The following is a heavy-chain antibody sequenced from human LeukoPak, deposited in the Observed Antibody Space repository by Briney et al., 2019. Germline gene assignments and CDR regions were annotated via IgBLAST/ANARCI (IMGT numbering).Heavy chain of an antibody. Sequence: GGSLRLSCAASGFTFSTYGMHWVRQTPGKGLEWVAFMRNDGTDKYYADSVRGRFTISRDNSKNTLYLQMNSLRAEDTAVYYCAAMTSVTTGDYWGQGTLVTVSS. CDR3: AAMTSVTTGDY. CDR2: MRNDGTDK. CDR1: GFTFSTYG. V-gene: IGHV3-30*02. D-gene: IGHD4-11*01. J-gene: IGHJ4*02.